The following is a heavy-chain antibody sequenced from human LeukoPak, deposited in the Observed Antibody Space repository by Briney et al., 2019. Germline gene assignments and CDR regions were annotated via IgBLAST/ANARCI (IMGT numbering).Heavy chain of an antibody. CDR1: GGSISSGDYY. V-gene: IGHV4-31*03. Sequence: SETLSLTCTVSGGSISSGDYYWSWIRQHPGKGLEWIGYIYYSGSTYYNPSLKSRVTISVDTSKNQFSLKLSSVTAADTAVYYCARGYSSSWYDLWDYWGQGTLVTVSS. CDR3: ARGYSSSWYDLWDY. J-gene: IGHJ4*02. CDR2: IYYSGST. D-gene: IGHD6-13*01.